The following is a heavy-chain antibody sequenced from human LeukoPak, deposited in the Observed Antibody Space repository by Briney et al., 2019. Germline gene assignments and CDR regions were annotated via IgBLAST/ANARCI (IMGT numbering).Heavy chain of an antibody. CDR3: ARRIKAYCSGGSCFYAYYYYYMDV. CDR2: INHSGST. D-gene: IGHD2-15*01. J-gene: IGHJ6*03. CDR1: GGSFSGYY. V-gene: IGHV4-34*01. Sequence: PSETLSLTCAVYGGSFSGYYWSWIRQPPGKGLEWIGEINHSGSTNYNPSLKSRVTISVDTSKNQFSLKLSSVTAADTAVYYCARRIKAYCSGGSCFYAYYYYYMDVWGKGTTVTVSS.